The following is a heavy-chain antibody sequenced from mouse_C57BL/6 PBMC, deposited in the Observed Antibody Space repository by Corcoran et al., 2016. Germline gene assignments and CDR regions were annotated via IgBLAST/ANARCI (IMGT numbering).Heavy chain of an antibody. CDR1: GYTFTDYY. CDR3: ARYDYDED. Sequence: EVQLQQFGPELVKPGASVKISCKASGYTFTDYYMNWVKQSHGKSLEWIGDINPNNGGTSYNQKFKGKATLTVDKSSSTAYMELRSLTSEDSAVYYCARYDYDEDWGQGTTLTVSS. V-gene: IGHV1-26*01. J-gene: IGHJ2*01. D-gene: IGHD2-4*01. CDR2: INPNNGGT.